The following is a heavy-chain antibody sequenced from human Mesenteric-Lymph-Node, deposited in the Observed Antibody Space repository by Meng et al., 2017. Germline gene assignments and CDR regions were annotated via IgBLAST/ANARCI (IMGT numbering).Heavy chain of an antibody. D-gene: IGHD3-10*01. CDR3: ARALWFGELYDY. Sequence: GSLRLSCTISGGSISSYYWSWIRQPPGKGLEWIGYTHYSGITNYNPSLKSRVTMSVDTSKNQFSLKLSSVTAADTAVYYCARALWFGELYDYWGQGTLVTVSS. J-gene: IGHJ4*02. CDR2: THYSGIT. V-gene: IGHV4-59*12. CDR1: GGSISSYY.